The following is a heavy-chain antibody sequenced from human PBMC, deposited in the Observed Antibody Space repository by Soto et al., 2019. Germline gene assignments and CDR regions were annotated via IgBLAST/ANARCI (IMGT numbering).Heavy chain of an antibody. V-gene: IGHV4-30-4*01. D-gene: IGHD2-15*01. CDR1: GGSISSGDYY. CDR3: ATMGTPATGLYYFDF. J-gene: IGHJ4*02. CDR2: ISYSGSA. Sequence: SETLSLTCTVSGGSISSGDYYWSWIRQPPGKGLEWIGFISYSGSAHYNPSLKSRVNMSVDTSKKQFSLNLSFVTAADTAVYYCATMGTPATGLYYFDFWGQGTLVTVSS.